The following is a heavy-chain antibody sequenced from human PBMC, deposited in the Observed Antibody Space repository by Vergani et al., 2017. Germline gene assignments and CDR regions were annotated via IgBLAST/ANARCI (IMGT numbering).Heavy chain of an antibody. CDR3: ARGPGGSNYYYCMDV. CDR1: GYTFTGYY. CDR2: INPNSGGT. D-gene: IGHD3-16*01. Sequence: QVQLVQSGAEVKKPGASVKVSCKASGYTFTGYYMHWVRQAPGQGLEWMGWINPNSGGTNYAQKFQGRVTMTRDTSISTAYMELSRLRSDDTAVYYCARGPGGSNYYYCMDVWGKGTTVTVSS. V-gene: IGHV1-2*02. J-gene: IGHJ6*03.